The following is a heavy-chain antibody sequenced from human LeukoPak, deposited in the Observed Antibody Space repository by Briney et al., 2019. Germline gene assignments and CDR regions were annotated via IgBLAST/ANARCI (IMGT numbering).Heavy chain of an antibody. CDR3: ARETMLAGFASGLGFNY. J-gene: IGHJ4*02. CDR2: IHGSGYS. Sequence: SETLSLTCTVSGASISSWYWSWIRQPPGKGLEWIGNIHGSGYSNYNPSLKSRLSMSLDTSRNQFSLNLTSVTAADTATYYCARETMLAGFASGLGFNYWGQGIPVIVSS. D-gene: IGHD6-19*01. V-gene: IGHV4-59*01. CDR1: GASISSWY.